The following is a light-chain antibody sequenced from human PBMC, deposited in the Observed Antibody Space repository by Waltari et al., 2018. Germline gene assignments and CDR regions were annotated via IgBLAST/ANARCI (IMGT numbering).Light chain of an antibody. V-gene: IGLV3-1*01. CDR2: QDT. J-gene: IGLJ3*02. CDR1: ILGNTY. CDR3: QALGTGAWV. Sequence: SYELTQPPSVSVSPGQTASTTRSVDILGNTYASWYQQKPGQSPLLVIYQDTKRPSEIPERFSGSKSANAATLTITGTQAVDEADYYCQALGTGAWVFGGGTKLTVL.